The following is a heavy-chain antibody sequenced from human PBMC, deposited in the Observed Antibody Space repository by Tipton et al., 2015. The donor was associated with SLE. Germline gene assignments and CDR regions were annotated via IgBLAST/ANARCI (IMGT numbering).Heavy chain of an antibody. CDR3: ARALWKGGDY. Sequence: TLSLTCNVSVYSISSSHWWGWIRQPPGKGLEWIGEINHSGSTNHNPSLKGRVTISVDTSKNQLSLKLSAVTAADTAVYYCARALWKGGDYWGQGTLVTVSS. V-gene: IGHV4-28*03. D-gene: IGHD1-1*01. J-gene: IGHJ4*02. CDR2: INHSGST. CDR1: VYSISSSHW.